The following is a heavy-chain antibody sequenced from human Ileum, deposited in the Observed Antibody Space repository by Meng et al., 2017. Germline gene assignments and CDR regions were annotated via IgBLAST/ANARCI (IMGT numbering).Heavy chain of an antibody. J-gene: IGHJ4*02. CDR2: IIPIFGTA. CDR3: ARHIVATIGGFDY. Sequence: SVKVSCKASGGTFSSYAISWVRQAPGQGLEWMGGIIPIFGTANYAQKFQGRVTITADESTSTAYMELSSLRSEDTAVYYCARHIVATIGGFDYWGQGTLGTVSS. CDR1: GGTFSSYA. D-gene: IGHD5-12*01. V-gene: IGHV1-69*13.